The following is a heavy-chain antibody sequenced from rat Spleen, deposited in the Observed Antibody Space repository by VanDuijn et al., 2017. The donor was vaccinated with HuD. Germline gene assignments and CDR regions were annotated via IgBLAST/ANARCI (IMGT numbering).Heavy chain of an antibody. CDR1: GFSLTSNG. J-gene: IGHJ4*01. CDR2: IWAGGGV. D-gene: IGHD4-3*01. Sequence: QVQVKESGPGLVQPSQTLSLTCTVPGFSLTSNGVSWVRQSPGKSLVWMGTIWAGGGVNYNSAVQSRLSISRDTSKSQVFLKMNSLQPEDTGTYYCARHLREASGVMDVWGQGASVTVSS. CDR3: ARHLREASGVMDV. V-gene: IGHV2-72*01.